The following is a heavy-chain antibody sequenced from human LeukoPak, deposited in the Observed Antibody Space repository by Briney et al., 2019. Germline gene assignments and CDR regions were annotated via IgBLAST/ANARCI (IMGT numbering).Heavy chain of an antibody. CDR3: GRSGLFYIYDITAG. J-gene: IGHJ6*04. V-gene: IGHV3-53*01. D-gene: IGHD5/OR15-5a*01. CDR2: IYSGGST. Sequence: PGGSLRLSCAPCGFIDSSHDMLWPRQAPGKGLEWVSVIYSGGSTYYADSVKGRFTISRDNSKNTLYLQMNSLRAEDHAGFYCGRSGLFYIYDITAGRGKGTTVTVSS. CDR1: GFIDSSHD.